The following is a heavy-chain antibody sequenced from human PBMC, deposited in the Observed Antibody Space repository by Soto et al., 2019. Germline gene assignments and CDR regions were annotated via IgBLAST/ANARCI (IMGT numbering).Heavy chain of an antibody. CDR2: MSYAAKNK. CDR3: AREYEDSSTYYQYDYYYYGMDV. Sequence: QVQLVESGGGVVQPGRSLRLSCAASGFSFSSYAIHWVRQAPGKGLEWVAVMSYAAKNKYYADSVKGRFTSSRDNSKNTQYPQRSSRRAEDTAVQDWAREYEDSSTYYQYDYYYYGMDVWGQGTTVTVSS. J-gene: IGHJ6*02. D-gene: IGHD2-2*01. CDR1: GFSFSSYA. V-gene: IGHV3-30*04.